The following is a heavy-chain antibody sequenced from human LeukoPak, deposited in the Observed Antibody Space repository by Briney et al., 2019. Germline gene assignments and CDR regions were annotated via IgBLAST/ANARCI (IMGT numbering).Heavy chain of an antibody. CDR3: ARHRNYYDSSGHYPFRY. D-gene: IGHD3-22*01. V-gene: IGHV4-34*01. CDR1: GASISSYY. J-gene: IGHJ4*02. Sequence: SETLSLTCTVSGASISSYYWGWIRQPPGKGMEWIGEINHSGSTNYNPSLKSRVTISVDTSKNQFSLKLSSVTAADTAVYYCARHRNYYDSSGHYPFRYWGQGTLVTVSS. CDR2: INHSGST.